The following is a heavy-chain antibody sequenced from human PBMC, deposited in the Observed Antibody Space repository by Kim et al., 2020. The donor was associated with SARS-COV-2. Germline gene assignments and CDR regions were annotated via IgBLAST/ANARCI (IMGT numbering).Heavy chain of an antibody. Sequence: SETLSLTCTVSGGSISSYYWSWIRQPPGKGLEWIGYIYYSGSTNYNPSLKSRVTISVDTSKNQFSLKLSSVTAADTAVYYCARHIAAAGTDWFDPWDQGTLVTVSS. CDR1: GGSISSYY. V-gene: IGHV4-59*08. CDR2: IYYSGST. CDR3: ARHIAAAGTDWFDP. D-gene: IGHD6-13*01. J-gene: IGHJ5*02.